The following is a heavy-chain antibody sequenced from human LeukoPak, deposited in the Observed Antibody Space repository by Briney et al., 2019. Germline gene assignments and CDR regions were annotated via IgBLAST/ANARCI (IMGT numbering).Heavy chain of an antibody. CDR1: GFTFRSYW. CDR3: ARAPDAGTTDY. CDR2: INQDGSEK. J-gene: IGHJ4*02. Sequence: GGSLSLSCEVSGFTFRSYWMSWFSQAPGKGPEWVANINQDGSEKYYVDSVKGRFTISRDNAENSLYLQLNSLRADDTAVYFCARAPDAGTTDYWGQGTLVTVSS. D-gene: IGHD1-7*01. V-gene: IGHV3-7*01.